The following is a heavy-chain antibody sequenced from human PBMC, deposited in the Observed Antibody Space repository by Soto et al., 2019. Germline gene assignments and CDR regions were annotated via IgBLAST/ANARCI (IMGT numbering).Heavy chain of an antibody. J-gene: IGHJ3*02. Sequence: GSLRLSCAASGFTFSSYAMSWVRQAPGKGLEWVSAISGSGGSTYYADSVKGRFTIARDNSKNTLYLQMNSLRAEDTAVYYCASELGIGAAFDIWGQGTMVTVSS. CDR1: GFTFSSYA. V-gene: IGHV3-23*01. D-gene: IGHD7-27*01. CDR2: ISGSGGST. CDR3: ASELGIGAAFDI.